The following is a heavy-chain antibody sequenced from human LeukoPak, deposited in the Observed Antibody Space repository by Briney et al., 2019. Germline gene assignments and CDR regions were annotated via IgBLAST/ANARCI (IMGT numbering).Heavy chain of an antibody. CDR1: GGSISSGDYY. CDR3: AREMIVVNVPYNWFDP. J-gene: IGHJ5*02. V-gene: IGHV4-30-4*01. Sequence: PSETLSLTCTVSGGSISSGDYYWSWIRQPPGKGLEWIGYIYYSGSIYYNPSLKSRVTISVDTSKNQFSLKLSSVTAADTAVYYCAREMIVVNVPYNWFDPWGQGTLVTVSS. CDR2: IYYSGSI. D-gene: IGHD3-22*01.